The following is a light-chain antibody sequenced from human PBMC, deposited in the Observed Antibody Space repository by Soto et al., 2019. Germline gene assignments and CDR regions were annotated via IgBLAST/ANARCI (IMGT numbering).Light chain of an antibody. V-gene: IGLV1-47*01. CDR1: SSNNGNNY. CDR3: AAWDDRLSGRV. J-gene: IGLJ7*01. CDR2: RNN. Sequence: QSVLTQPPSASGTPGQRVTISCSGSSSNNGNNYVCWYQQYPGTAPKLLIYRNNQRPSGVPDRFSGSKSGTSASLAISGLRSDDEAEYFCAAWDDRLSGRVFGGGTQLTVL.